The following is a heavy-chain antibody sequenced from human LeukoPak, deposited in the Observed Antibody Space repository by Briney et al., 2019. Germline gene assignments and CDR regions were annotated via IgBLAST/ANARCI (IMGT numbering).Heavy chain of an antibody. V-gene: IGHV3-7*01. CDR1: KFTFSKYW. Sequence: GGSLRLSCAASKFTFSKYWMSWVRQAPGKGLEWVANINQDGTEKYFGDSVKGRFTISGDNAKNSLYLQMNSLRAEDTAVYYCARAKSRVGDGFDIWRQGTMVTVSS. J-gene: IGHJ3*02. CDR3: ARAKSRVGDGFDI. CDR2: INQDGTEK. D-gene: IGHD3-16*01.